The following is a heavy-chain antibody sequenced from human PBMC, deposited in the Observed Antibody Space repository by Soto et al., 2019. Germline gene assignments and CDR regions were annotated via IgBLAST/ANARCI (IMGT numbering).Heavy chain of an antibody. CDR3: ARKLTPGYSSGWPLDY. CDR1: GYTFTGYY. Sequence: ASVKVSCKASGYTFTGYYMHWVRQAPGQGLEWMGWINPNSGGTNYAQKLQGRVTMTTDTSTSTAYMELRSLRSDDTAVYYCARKLTPGYSSGWPLDYWGQGTLVTVSS. CDR2: INPNSGGT. D-gene: IGHD6-19*01. V-gene: IGHV1-2*02. J-gene: IGHJ4*02.